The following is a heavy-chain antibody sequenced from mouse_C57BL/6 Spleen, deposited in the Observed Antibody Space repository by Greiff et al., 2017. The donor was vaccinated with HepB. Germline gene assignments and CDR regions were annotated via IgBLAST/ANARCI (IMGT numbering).Heavy chain of an antibody. CDR2: ISYSGST. D-gene: IGHD1-1*02. J-gene: IGHJ3*01. CDR3: ARRDGRGFAY. CDR1: GYSITSGYD. Sequence: DVQLQESGPGMVKPSQSLSLTCTVTGYSITSGYDWHWIRHFPGNKLEWMGYISYSGSTNYNPSLKSRISITHDTSKNHFFLKLNSVTTEDTATYYCARRDGRGFAYWGQGTLVTVSA. V-gene: IGHV3-1*01.